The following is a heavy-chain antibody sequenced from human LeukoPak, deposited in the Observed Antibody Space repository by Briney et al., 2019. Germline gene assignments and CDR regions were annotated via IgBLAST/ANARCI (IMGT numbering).Heavy chain of an antibody. Sequence: GGSLRLSCEASGFTFRSYWMHWVRQTPGRGLVWVSSLKSDGSSRTYADSVKGRFTISRDNTKNTLYLQMSSLIAADTAVYYCTRGGGYGDFWGQGTLVTVSS. D-gene: IGHD2-21*01. CDR1: GFTFRSYW. J-gene: IGHJ4*02. CDR2: LKSDGSSR. CDR3: TRGGGYGDF. V-gene: IGHV3-74*01.